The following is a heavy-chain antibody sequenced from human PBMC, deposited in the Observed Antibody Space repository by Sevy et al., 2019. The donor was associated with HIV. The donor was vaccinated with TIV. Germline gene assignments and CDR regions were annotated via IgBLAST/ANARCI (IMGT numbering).Heavy chain of an antibody. CDR1: GFTVSRNY. V-gene: IGHV3-66*01. Sequence: GGSLRLSCAASGFTVSRNYMSWVRQGPGKGLEWVSVIYSDGRTFYADSVKDRFTISRDNSKNTLYLQMNSLRVEDTAVYYSAGWSSAWTLFDYWGQGTLVTVSS. D-gene: IGHD6-19*01. J-gene: IGHJ4*02. CDR2: IYSDGRT. CDR3: AGWSSAWTLFDY.